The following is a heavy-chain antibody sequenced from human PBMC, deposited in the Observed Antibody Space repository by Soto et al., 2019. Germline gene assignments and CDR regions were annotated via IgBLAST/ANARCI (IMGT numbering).Heavy chain of an antibody. CDR2: IYHSGST. CDR1: CGSISSGGYS. J-gene: IGHJ6*02. Sequence: SETLSLTCAVSCGSISSGGYSWGWIRQPPGKGLEWIGYIYHSGSTYYNPSLKSRVTISVDRSKNQFSLKLSSVTAADTAVYYCARVTPYYYYGMDVWGQGTTVTVSS. CDR3: ARVTPYYYYGMDV. V-gene: IGHV4-30-2*01.